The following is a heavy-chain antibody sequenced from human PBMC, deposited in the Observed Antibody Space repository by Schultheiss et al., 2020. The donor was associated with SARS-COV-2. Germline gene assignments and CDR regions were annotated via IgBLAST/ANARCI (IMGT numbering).Heavy chain of an antibody. CDR1: GFTFSDYG. Sequence: GGSLRLSCAASGFTFSDYGIHWVRQAPGKGLEWVAVISYDGNNKYYGDSVRGRFTISRDISKNTLYLQMNSLRAEDTAVYYCARETYSYGFRAYYFDYWGQGTLVTVSS. D-gene: IGHD5-18*01. CDR3: ARETYSYGFRAYYFDY. V-gene: IGHV3-30*03. CDR2: ISYDGNNK. J-gene: IGHJ4*02.